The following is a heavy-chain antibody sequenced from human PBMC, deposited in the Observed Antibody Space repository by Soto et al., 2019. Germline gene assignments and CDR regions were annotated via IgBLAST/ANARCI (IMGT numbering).Heavy chain of an antibody. CDR2: ISYDGSNK. J-gene: IGHJ4*02. D-gene: IGHD4-17*01. CDR3: AKDRNDYGDYTANFDY. Sequence: ESGGGVVQPGRSLRLSCAASGFTFSSYVMHWVRQAPGKGLEWVAVISYDGSNKYYADSVKGRFTISRDHSKNTLYLQMNSLRAEDTAVYYCAKDRNDYGDYTANFDYWGQGTLVTVSS. V-gene: IGHV3-30*18. CDR1: GFTFSSYV.